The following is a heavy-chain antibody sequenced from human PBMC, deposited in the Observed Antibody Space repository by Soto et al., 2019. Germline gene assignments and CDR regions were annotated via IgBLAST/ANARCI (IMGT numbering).Heavy chain of an antibody. J-gene: IGHJ1*01. CDR1: GFTFSSYG. CDR3: ARDRGSGVIAEYFQH. Sequence: QVQLVESGGGVVQPGRYLRLSCAASGFTFSSYGMHWVRQAPGKGLEWVAVIWYDGSNKYYADSVKGRFTISRDNSKNTLYLQMNSLRAEDTAVYYCARDRGSGVIAEYFQHWGQGTLVTVSS. CDR2: IWYDGSNK. V-gene: IGHV3-33*01. D-gene: IGHD7-27*01.